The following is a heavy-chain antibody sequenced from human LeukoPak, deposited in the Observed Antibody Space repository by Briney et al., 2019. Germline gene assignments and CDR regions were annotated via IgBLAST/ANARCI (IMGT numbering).Heavy chain of an antibody. CDR1: GITFSDYY. D-gene: IGHD1-26*01. V-gene: IGHV3-11*01. CDR3: VKEGYGTYDY. Sequence: GGSLRLSCAASGITFSDYYMSWIRQAPGKGLEWVSGISDSGSTTYYADSVKGRFTISRDNAKNSLYLQMNSLRVEDTAVYYCVKEGYGTYDYWGQGSLVTVSS. J-gene: IGHJ4*02. CDR2: ISDSGSTT.